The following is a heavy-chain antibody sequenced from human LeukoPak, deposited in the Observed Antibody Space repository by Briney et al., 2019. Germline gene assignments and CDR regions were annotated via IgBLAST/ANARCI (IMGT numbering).Heavy chain of an antibody. V-gene: IGHV1-8*03. Sequence: ASVKVSCKASGYTFTSYDINWVRQATGQGLEWMGWMNPNSGNTGYAQKFQGRVTITRNTSINTAYMELSSLRSEDTAVYYCARDRYSGGWNNSSPLDYWGQGTLVTVSS. CDR1: GYTFTSYD. J-gene: IGHJ4*02. D-gene: IGHD6-13*01. CDR2: MNPNSGNT. CDR3: ARDRYSGGWNNSSPLDY.